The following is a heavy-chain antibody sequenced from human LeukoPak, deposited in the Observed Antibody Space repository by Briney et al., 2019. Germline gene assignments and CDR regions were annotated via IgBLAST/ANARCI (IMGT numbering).Heavy chain of an antibody. V-gene: IGHV4-59*08. CDR1: GGSISSYY. J-gene: IGHJ4*02. CDR3: ARLSSVYYYYFAY. D-gene: IGHD3-22*01. CDR2: IYYSGST. Sequence: SETLSLTCTVSGGSISSYYWSWIRQPPGKGLEWIGYIYYSGSTNYNPSLKSRVTISVDTSKNQFSLKLSSVTAADTAVYYCARLSSVYYYYFAYWGQGTRVTVPS.